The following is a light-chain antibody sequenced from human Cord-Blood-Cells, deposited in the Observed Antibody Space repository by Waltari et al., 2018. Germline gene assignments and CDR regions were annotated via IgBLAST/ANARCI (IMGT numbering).Light chain of an antibody. J-gene: IGKJ4*01. CDR2: GAS. V-gene: IGKV3-15*01. CDR3: QQYKNWPPLT. CDR1: QRVSSN. Sequence: DIVMTHSPSPLSVSPGARATLSCRASQRVSSNLAWYHQKPGQAPRLLIYGASTRATGIPARFSGSGSGTEFTLTISSLQSEDFAVYYCQQYKNWPPLTFGGGTKVEIK.